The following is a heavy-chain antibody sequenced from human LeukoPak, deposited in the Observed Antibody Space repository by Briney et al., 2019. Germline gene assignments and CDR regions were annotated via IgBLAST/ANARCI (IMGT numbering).Heavy chain of an antibody. J-gene: IGHJ4*02. CDR3: ARELFGVVIYFDY. V-gene: IGHV3-30*03. D-gene: IGHD3-3*01. CDR1: GFTFSSYG. Sequence: GGSLRLSCAASGFTFSSYGMHWVRQAPGKGLEWVAVISYDGSNKYYADSVKGRFTISRDNSKNTLYLQMNSLRAEDTAVYYCARELFGVVIYFDYWGQGTLVTVSS. CDR2: ISYDGSNK.